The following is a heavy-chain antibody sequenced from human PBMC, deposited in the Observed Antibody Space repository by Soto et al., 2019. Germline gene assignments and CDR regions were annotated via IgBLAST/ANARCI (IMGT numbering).Heavy chain of an antibody. CDR2: VKQDGSEE. D-gene: IGHD5-18*01. J-gene: IGHJ4*02. CDR3: GALDTAMVKTAGY. CDR1: GYSISTYW. Sequence: GSLRLSCAASGYSISTYWMSWVRQAPGKGLEWVANVKQDGSEEYYVDSVKGRFTISRDNAKNSLYLQMNSLRVEDTAVFYCGALDTAMVKTAGYWGQGTLVTVSS. V-gene: IGHV3-7*01.